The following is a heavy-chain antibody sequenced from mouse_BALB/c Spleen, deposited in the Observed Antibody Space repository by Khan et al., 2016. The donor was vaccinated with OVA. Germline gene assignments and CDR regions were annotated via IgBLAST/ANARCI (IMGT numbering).Heavy chain of an antibody. D-gene: IGHD1-2*01. J-gene: IGHJ4*01. Sequence: EVELVESGGGLVQPGGSRKLSCAASGFTFSSFGMHWVRQAPEKGLEWVAYISSGSSTIYYADSVKGRFTISRDHPKKTLFLQMTRLRSEDTAMYYCASPVITTAKGAMDYWGQGTAVTVSS. CDR2: ISSGSSTI. CDR1: GFTFSSFG. V-gene: IGHV5-17*02. CDR3: ASPVITTAKGAMDY.